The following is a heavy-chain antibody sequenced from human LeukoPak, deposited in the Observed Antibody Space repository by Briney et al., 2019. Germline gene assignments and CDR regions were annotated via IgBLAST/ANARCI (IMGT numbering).Heavy chain of an antibody. CDR1: GGSISSHY. CDR3: ARASAGGFWSGYFRY. Sequence: SETLSLTCTVSGGSISSHYWSWLRQPPGKGLEWIGYIYYSGSTNYNPSLKSRVTISVDTSKHQFSLKLSSVTAADTAVYYCARASAGGFWSGYFRYWGQGTLVTVSS. CDR2: IYYSGST. J-gene: IGHJ4*02. V-gene: IGHV4-59*11. D-gene: IGHD3-3*01.